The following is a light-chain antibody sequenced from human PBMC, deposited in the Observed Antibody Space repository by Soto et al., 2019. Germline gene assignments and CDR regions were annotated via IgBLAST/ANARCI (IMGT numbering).Light chain of an antibody. J-gene: IGLJ2*01. V-gene: IGLV2-14*01. Sequence: QSALTQPASVSGSPGQSITISCTGTSSDVGGYNYVSWYQQHPGKAPKLMIYDVSNRPSGVSNRFSGSKSGNTASLTISGLQAEDEDAYYCSSYTSSSPVVFGGGTKLTVL. CDR2: DVS. CDR3: SSYTSSSPVV. CDR1: SSDVGGYNY.